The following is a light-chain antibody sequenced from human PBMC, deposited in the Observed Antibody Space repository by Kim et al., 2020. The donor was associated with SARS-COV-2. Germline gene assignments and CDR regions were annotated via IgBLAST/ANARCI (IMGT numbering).Light chain of an antibody. CDR1: SLTNFY. Sequence: SSELTQDPAVSVALGQTVRITCQGDSLTNFYASWYQQKSGQAPVEVIYDKHKRPSGIPDRFSGSTSRNTASLTITGAQAEDEADYYCNSRDSSGNHVIFGRGTQLTVL. CDR3: NSRDSSGNHVI. V-gene: IGLV3-19*01. J-gene: IGLJ2*01. CDR2: DKH.